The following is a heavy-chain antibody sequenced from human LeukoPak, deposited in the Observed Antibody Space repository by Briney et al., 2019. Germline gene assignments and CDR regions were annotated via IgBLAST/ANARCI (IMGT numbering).Heavy chain of an antibody. CDR3: ARDMLRYFDWLSNQPDY. CDR2: ISSSSSYM. Sequence: PGGSLRLSCAASGFTFSSYSMNWVRQAPGKGLEWVSSISSSSSYMYYADSVKGRFTISRDNAKNSPYLQMNSLRAEDTAVYYCARDMLRYFDWLSNQPDYWGQGTLVTVSS. D-gene: IGHD3-9*01. J-gene: IGHJ4*02. CDR1: GFTFSSYS. V-gene: IGHV3-21*01.